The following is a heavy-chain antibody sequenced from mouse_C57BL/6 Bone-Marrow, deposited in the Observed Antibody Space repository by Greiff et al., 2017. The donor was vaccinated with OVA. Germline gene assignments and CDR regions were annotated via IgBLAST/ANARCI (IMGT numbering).Heavy chain of an antibody. J-gene: IGHJ4*01. Sequence: EVKLMESGGGLVKPGGSLKLSCAASGFTFSDYGMHWVRQAPEKGLEWVAYISSGSSTIYYADTVKGRFTISRDNAKNTLFLQMTSLRSEDTAMYYCAREGAGRDAMDYWGQGTSVTVSS. CDR3: AREGAGRDAMDY. CDR2: ISSGSSTI. V-gene: IGHV5-17*01. D-gene: IGHD1-1*01. CDR1: GFTFSDYG.